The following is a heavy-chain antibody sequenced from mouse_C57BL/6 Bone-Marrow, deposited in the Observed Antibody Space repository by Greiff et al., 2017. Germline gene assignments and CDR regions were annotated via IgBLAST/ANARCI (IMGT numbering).Heavy chain of an antibody. CDR3: ARVSYYYGSSYWYFDV. V-gene: IGHV1-53*01. CDR2: INPSNGGT. Sequence: QVQLQQPGTELVKPGASVKLSCKASGYTFTSYWMHWVKQRPGQGLEWIGNINPSNGGTNYNEKFKSKATLTVDKSSSTAYMQLSSLTSEDSAVYYCARVSYYYGSSYWYFDVWGTGTTVTVSS. CDR1: GYTFTSYW. J-gene: IGHJ1*03. D-gene: IGHD1-1*01.